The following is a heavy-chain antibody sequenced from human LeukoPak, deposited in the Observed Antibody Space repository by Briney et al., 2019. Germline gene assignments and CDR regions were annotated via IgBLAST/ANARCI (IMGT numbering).Heavy chain of an antibody. V-gene: IGHV1-8*03. D-gene: IGHD6-19*01. Sequence: ASVKVSCKASGYTFTSYDINWVRQATGQGLEWMGWMNPNSGNTGYAQKFQGRVTITRNTSISTAYMELSRLRSDDTAVYYCARKRGSSGWYGYYMDVWGKGTTVTISS. CDR2: MNPNSGNT. J-gene: IGHJ6*03. CDR3: ARKRGSSGWYGYYMDV. CDR1: GYTFTSYD.